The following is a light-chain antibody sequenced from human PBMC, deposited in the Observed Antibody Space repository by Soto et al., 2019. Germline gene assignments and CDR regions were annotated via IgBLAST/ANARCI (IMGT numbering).Light chain of an antibody. CDR1: HSVSSN. V-gene: IGKV3-15*01. J-gene: IGKJ1*01. Sequence: EIVTTQSPATLSVSPGERATLSFRASHSVSSNLAWYQQKPGQAPRLLIYGASTRATGIPARFSGSGSGTEFTLTISSLQSEDFAVYXXXQYNNWPRTFGQGTKV. CDR3: XQYNNWPRT. CDR2: GAS.